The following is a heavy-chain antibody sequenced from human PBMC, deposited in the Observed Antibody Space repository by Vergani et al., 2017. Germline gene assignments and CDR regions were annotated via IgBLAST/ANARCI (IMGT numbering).Heavy chain of an antibody. CDR3: ARDLETVTTGYYYYYYRMDV. J-gene: IGHJ6*01. CDR1: GYTFTSYG. CDR2: ISAYTGNT. V-gene: IGHV1-18*01. Sequence: QVQLVQSGAEVKKPGASVKVSCKASGYTFTSYGISWVRQAPGQGLEWMGWISAYTGNTNYAQKLQGRVTMTTDTSTSTAYMELRSLRSDDPAVYYCARDLETVTTGYYYYYYRMDVWGQGTTVTVSS. D-gene: IGHD4-17*01.